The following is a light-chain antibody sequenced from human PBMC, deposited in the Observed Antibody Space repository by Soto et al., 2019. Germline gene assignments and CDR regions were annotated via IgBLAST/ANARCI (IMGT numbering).Light chain of an antibody. V-gene: IGLV1-40*01. J-gene: IGLJ2*01. CDR3: QSYDSSLSGSI. CDR1: SSNIGAGFD. CDR2: ANN. Sequence: QSVLTQPPSVSAAPGRRVTISCTGSSSNIGAGFDVHWYQQLPGTATKLLIYANNIRPSGVPDRFSDSKSGTSASLAITGLQAEDEADYYCQSYDSSLSGSIFGGGTQLTVL.